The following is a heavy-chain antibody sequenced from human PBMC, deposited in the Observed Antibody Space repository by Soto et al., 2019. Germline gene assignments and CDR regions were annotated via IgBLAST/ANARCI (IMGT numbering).Heavy chain of an antibody. CDR2: ISAYNANA. V-gene: IGHV1-18*01. J-gene: IGHJ4*02. CDR1: GYTFRNFG. Sequence: QIQLLQSGAEVKKPGASVQVTCKASGYTFRNFGISWVRQAPGQGLEWMGWISAYNANANYAQKFQGSLTMTADTSTSTAYMELRSLRSDDTAVYYCVRETSYFDYWGQGTLVTVSS. D-gene: IGHD4-17*01. CDR3: VRETSYFDY.